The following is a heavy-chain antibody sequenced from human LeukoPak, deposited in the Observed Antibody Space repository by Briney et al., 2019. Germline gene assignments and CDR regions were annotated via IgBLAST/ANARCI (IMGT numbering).Heavy chain of an antibody. V-gene: IGHV3-11*01. CDR3: ARDGPPNFDATMVLYYYYGMDV. J-gene: IGHJ6*02. CDR2: ISSSGSTI. D-gene: IGHD3-10*01. CDR1: GFTFSGYY. Sequence: PGGSLRLSCAASGFTFSGYYMSWIRQAPGEGLEWVSYISSSGSTIYYADSVKGRFTISRDNAKNSLYLQMNSLRAEDTAVYYCARDGPPNFDATMVLYYYYGMDVWGQGTTVTVSS.